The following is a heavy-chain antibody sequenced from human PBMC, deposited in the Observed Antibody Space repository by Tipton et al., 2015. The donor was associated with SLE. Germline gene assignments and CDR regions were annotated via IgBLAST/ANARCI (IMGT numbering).Heavy chain of an antibody. V-gene: IGHV4-39*07. CDR3: ARGGGSLDY. D-gene: IGHD3-16*01. Sequence: GLVKPSETLSLTCTVSGGSISSSSYYWGWIRQPPGKGLEWIGSIYYSGSTYYNPSLKSRVTISVDTSKNQFSLKLSSVTAADTAVYYGARGGGSLDYWGQGTLVTVSS. J-gene: IGHJ4*02. CDR2: IYYSGST. CDR1: GGSISSSSYY.